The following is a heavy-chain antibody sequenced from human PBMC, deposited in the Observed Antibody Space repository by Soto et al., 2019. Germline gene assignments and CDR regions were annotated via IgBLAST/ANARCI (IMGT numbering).Heavy chain of an antibody. D-gene: IGHD5-12*01. CDR2: INHSGST. CDR1: GGSFSGYY. V-gene: IGHV4-34*01. Sequence: SETLSLTCAVYGGSFSGYYWSWIRQPPGKGLEWIGEINHSGSTNYNPSLKSRVTISVDTSKNQFSLKLSSVTAADTAVYYCARGTGVATINVGYWGQGTLVTVSS. CDR3: ARGTGVATINVGY. J-gene: IGHJ4*02.